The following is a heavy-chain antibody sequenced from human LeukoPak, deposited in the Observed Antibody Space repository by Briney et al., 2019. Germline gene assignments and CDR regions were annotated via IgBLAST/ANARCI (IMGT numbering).Heavy chain of an antibody. V-gene: IGHV3-30*02. CDR3: ARGSYSSSWKTFDY. CDR1: GFIFHTYG. D-gene: IGHD6-13*01. J-gene: IGHJ4*02. CDR2: IRFDGSSK. Sequence: TGGSLRLSCSASGFIFHTYGMHWVRKAPGKGLEWVAFIRFDGSSKYYADYVKGRFTISRDNSKNTLYLQMNSLRAEDTAMYYCARGSYSSSWKTFDYGGQGTLVTVSS.